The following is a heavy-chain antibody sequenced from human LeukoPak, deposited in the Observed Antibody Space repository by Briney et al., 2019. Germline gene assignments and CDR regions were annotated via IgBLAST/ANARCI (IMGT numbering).Heavy chain of an antibody. D-gene: IGHD6-19*01. Sequence: WGSLRLSSAASGFTFSSYAMSWVRQAPGKGLEWVSAISGSGGSTYYADSVKGRFTISRDNSKNTLYLQMNSLRAEDTAVYYCATGIAVAGDRFDYWGQGTLVTVSS. V-gene: IGHV3-23*01. CDR1: GFTFSSYA. CDR3: ATGIAVAGDRFDY. CDR2: ISGSGGST. J-gene: IGHJ4*02.